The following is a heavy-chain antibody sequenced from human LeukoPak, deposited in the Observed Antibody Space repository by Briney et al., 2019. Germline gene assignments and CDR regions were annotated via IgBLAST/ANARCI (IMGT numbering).Heavy chain of an antibody. Sequence: SETLSLTCTVSGGSISSSSYYWGWIRQPPGKGLEWIGSIYYSGSTYYNPSLKSRVTISVDTSKNQFSLKLSSVTAADTAVYYCARREALLGDYWGQGTLVTVSS. V-gene: IGHV4-39*01. CDR1: GGSISSSSYY. CDR2: IYYSGST. CDR3: ARREALLGDY. J-gene: IGHJ4*02. D-gene: IGHD1-26*01.